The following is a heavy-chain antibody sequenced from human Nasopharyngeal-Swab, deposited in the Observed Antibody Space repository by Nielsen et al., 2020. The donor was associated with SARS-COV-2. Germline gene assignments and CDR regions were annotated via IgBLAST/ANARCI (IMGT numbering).Heavy chain of an antibody. CDR3: ARLELRGHYYYYMDV. J-gene: IGHJ6*03. CDR2: ISWNSGSI. Sequence: GGSLRLSCAASGFTFDDYAMHWVRQAPGKGLEWVSGISWNSGSIGYADSVKGRFTTSRDNAKNSLYLQMNSLRAEDTAVYYCARLELRGHYYYYMDVWGKGTTVTVSS. CDR1: GFTFDDYA. V-gene: IGHV3-9*01. D-gene: IGHD1-7*01.